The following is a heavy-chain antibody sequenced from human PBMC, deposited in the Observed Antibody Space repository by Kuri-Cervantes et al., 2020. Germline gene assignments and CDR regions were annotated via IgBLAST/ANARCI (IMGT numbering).Heavy chain of an antibody. CDR3: ARDHRGGWFDP. J-gene: IGHJ5*02. Sequence: ASVKVSCKASGYTFIAYYLNWVRQDPGQGLEWMGWINPNSGGTNYAPKFQGRVTMTRDTSINTVYMELTNLRSDDTAIYYCARDHRGGWFDPWGQGVLVTVSS. CDR2: INPNSGGT. V-gene: IGHV1-2*02. D-gene: IGHD5-24*01. CDR1: GYTFIAYY.